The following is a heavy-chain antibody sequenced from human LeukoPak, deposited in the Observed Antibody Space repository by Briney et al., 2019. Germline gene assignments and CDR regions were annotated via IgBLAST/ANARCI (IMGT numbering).Heavy chain of an antibody. D-gene: IGHD6-19*01. Sequence: GESLKVSCKGSGYSFTSYWIGWVRQMPGKGLEWMGIIYPGDSDTRYSPSFQGQVTISADKSISTAYLQWSSLKASDTAMYYCARPSSCWYLYFDLWGRGTLVTVSS. CDR3: ARPSSCWYLYFDL. V-gene: IGHV5-51*01. CDR2: IYPGDSDT. CDR1: GYSFTSYW. J-gene: IGHJ2*01.